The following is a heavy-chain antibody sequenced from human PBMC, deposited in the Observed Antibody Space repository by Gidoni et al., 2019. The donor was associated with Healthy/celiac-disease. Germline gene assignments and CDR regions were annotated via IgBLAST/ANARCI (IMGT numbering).Heavy chain of an antibody. D-gene: IGHD2-15*01. V-gene: IGHV3-23*01. J-gene: IGHJ6*02. Sequence: EVQLLESGGGLVQPGGSLRLSCAASGFTFSSSAMGWVRQAPGKGLEWVSAISGSGGSTYYADSVKGRFTISRDNSKNTLYLQMNSLRAEDTAVYYCAKHGDIVVVVPRPESYYGMDVWGQGTTVTVSS. CDR1: GFTFSSSA. CDR3: AKHGDIVVVVPRPESYYGMDV. CDR2: ISGSGGST.